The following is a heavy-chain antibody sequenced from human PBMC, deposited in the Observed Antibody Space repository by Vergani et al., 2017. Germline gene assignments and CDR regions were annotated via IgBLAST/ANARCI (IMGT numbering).Heavy chain of an antibody. CDR1: GYTFTGYY. CDR3: ARKTTNWLSHWFDP. CDR2: INPNRGGT. V-gene: IGHV1-2*02. Sequence: QVQLVQSGAEVKKPGASVKVSCKASGYTFTGYYMHWVRQAPGQGLEWMGWINPNRGGTNYAQKFQGRVTMTRDTSISTAYMERSRLRSDDTAVYYCARKTTNWLSHWFDPWGQGTMVTVSS. D-gene: IGHD3-10*01. J-gene: IGHJ3*01.